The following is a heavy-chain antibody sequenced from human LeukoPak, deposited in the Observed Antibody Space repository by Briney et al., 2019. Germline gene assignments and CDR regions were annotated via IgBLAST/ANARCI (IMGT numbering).Heavy chain of an antibody. Sequence: ASVKVSCKASGYTFTSCDINWVRQATGQGLEWMGWMDPNSGNTGYGQSFQGRITMTRDISIGTAYMELSNLTSEDTAIYYCTRGSSGRRDNWGQGTLVTVSA. V-gene: IGHV1-8*01. J-gene: IGHJ4*02. CDR3: TRGSSGRRDN. CDR2: MDPNSGNT. D-gene: IGHD6-19*01. CDR1: GYTFTSCD.